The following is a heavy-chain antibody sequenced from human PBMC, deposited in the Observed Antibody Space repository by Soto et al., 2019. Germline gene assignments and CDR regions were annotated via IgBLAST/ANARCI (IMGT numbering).Heavy chain of an antibody. CDR2: IYYSGRT. CDR3: ARLLTAKFDY. J-gene: IGHJ4*02. Sequence: SETLSLTCTVSGGSVISGSYYWSWIRQPPWEGLEWIGYIYYSGRTNYNPSLKSPVTISVDTSKNQFSLKLRSVTAADKAVYYCARLLTAKFDYWGQGTLIPITT. V-gene: IGHV4-61*01. D-gene: IGHD2-21*02. CDR1: GGSVISGSYY.